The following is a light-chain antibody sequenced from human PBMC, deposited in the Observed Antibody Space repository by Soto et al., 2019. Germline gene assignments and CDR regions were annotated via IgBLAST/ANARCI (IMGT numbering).Light chain of an antibody. CDR1: QSISSY. CDR2: AAS. V-gene: IGKV1-39*01. CDR3: QQSYSTLIT. Sequence: IQLTQSPSSLSASVGDRVTITCQASQSISSYLNWYQQKPGKAPKLPIYAASSLQSGVPSRFSGSGSGTDFTLTISSLQPEDFATYYCQQSYSTLITFGQGTRLEIK. J-gene: IGKJ5*01.